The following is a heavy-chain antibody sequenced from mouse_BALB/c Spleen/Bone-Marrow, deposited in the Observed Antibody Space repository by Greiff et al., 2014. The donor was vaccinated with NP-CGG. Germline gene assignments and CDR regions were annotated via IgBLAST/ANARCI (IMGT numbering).Heavy chain of an antibody. CDR2: IYPGSGNT. D-gene: IGHD2-3*01. J-gene: IGHJ3*01. CDR1: GYTFTDYY. V-gene: IGHV1-84*02. Sequence: LVESGPELVKPGASVKISCKASGYTFTDYYINWVKQKPGQGLEWIGWIYPGSGNTKYNKKFKGKATLTVDTSSSTAYMQLTSPTSEGTAVYDCARLEGYYVRFAYWGQGTLVTVSA. CDR3: ARLEGYYVRFAY.